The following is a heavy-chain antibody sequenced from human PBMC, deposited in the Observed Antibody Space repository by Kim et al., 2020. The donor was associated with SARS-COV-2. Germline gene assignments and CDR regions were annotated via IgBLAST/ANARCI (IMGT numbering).Heavy chain of an antibody. Sequence: TNYAQKFQGRVTMSRDTSISTAYMELSRVRSDDTAVYYCARDAQFGELWDWGQGTLVTVSS. CDR3: ARDAQFGELWD. D-gene: IGHD3-10*01. V-gene: IGHV1-2*02. J-gene: IGHJ4*02. CDR2: T.